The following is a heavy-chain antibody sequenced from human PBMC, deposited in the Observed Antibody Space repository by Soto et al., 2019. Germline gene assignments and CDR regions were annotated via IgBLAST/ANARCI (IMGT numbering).Heavy chain of an antibody. CDR2: IKQDGSEK. D-gene: IGHD4-17*01. CDR1: GFSFSSFW. Sequence: EVQLVESGGGVVQPGWSLRLSCTTSGFSFSSFWMIWVRQAPGKGLEWVAIIKQDGSEKHYVESVKGRFTVSRDNAEKSLYLKLDSLRPDDTAVYYCVRGYSDYTDYFDYWGQGALVTVSS. J-gene: IGHJ4*02. V-gene: IGHV3-7*03. CDR3: VRGYSDYTDYFDY.